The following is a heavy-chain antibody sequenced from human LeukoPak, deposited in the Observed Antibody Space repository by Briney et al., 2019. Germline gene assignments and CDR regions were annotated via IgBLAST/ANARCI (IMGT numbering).Heavy chain of an antibody. V-gene: IGHV3-21*01. CDR1: GFTFRTYT. J-gene: IGHJ4*02. D-gene: IGHD5-12*01. CDR2: ISGSSSYI. CDR3: ARVAGYSGYEPGYFED. Sequence: GGSLRLSCVASGFTFRTYTMNWVRQAPGKGLEWVSSISGSSSYIYYADSVKGRFTISRDNAKNSLYLHMNSLRAEDTAVYYCARVAGYSGYEPGYFEDWGQGTLVTVSS.